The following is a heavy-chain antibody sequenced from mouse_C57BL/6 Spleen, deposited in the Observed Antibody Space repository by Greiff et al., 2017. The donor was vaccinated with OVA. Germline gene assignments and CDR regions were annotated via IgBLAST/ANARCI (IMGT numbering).Heavy chain of an antibody. CDR3: ASGNYGLYYYAMDY. CDR1: GYTFTSYW. Sequence: QVQLQQPGAELVKPGASVKMSCKASGYTFTSYWITWVKQRPGQGLEWIGDIYPGSGSTNYNEKFKSKATLTVDTSSSTAYMQLSSRTSEDSAVYYCASGNYGLYYYAMDYWGQGTSVTVSS. CDR2: IYPGSGST. D-gene: IGHD1-2*01. J-gene: IGHJ4*01. V-gene: IGHV1-55*01.